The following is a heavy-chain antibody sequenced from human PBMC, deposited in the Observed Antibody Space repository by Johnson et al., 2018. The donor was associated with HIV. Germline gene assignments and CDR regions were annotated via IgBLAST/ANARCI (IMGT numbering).Heavy chain of an antibody. CDR2: IYSDGTST. V-gene: IGHV3-66*01. J-gene: IGHJ3*02. Sequence: VQLVESGGGLVQPGGSLRLSCAASGITVINNYMTWVRQAPGKGLEWVSVIYSDGTSTSYADSVKGRFTISRDNAKNTLYLQMNSLRVEDTAVYYCARDPLLHGSTFDIWGPGTMVTVSS. D-gene: IGHD3-10*01. CDR3: ARDPLLHGSTFDI. CDR1: GITVINNY.